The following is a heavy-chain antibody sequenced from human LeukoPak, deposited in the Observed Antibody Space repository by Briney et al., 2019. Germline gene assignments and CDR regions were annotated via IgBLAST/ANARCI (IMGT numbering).Heavy chain of an antibody. CDR1: GFTFSSYR. V-gene: IGHV3-21*01. CDR2: ISSTGSYI. J-gene: IGHJ6*03. D-gene: IGHD3-10*01. CDR3: ARGIQDYGVLLGVNNYSYSMDV. Sequence: PGGSLRLSCAASGFTFSSYRINWVRQAPGKGLAWVSSISSTGSYIHYADSMKGRFTISRDNGKNSLYLQMNSLRAEDTAVYYCARGIQDYGVLLGVNNYSYSMDVWGKGTTVTVSS.